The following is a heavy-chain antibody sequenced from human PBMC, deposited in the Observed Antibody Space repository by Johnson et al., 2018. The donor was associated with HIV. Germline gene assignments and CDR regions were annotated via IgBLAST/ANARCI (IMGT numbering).Heavy chain of an antibody. CDR2: IGTAGDT. CDR1: GFTFSSYD. J-gene: IGHJ3*02. Sequence: VQLVESGGGLVQPGGSLRLSCAASGFTFSSYDIHWVRQATGKGLESVSAIGTAGDTYYPGSVKGRFTISRENAKNPLYLQMNSLSAGDTAVYYCARQGGANDAFDIWGQGTMVTVSS. D-gene: IGHD1-26*01. CDR3: ARQGGANDAFDI. V-gene: IGHV3-13*01.